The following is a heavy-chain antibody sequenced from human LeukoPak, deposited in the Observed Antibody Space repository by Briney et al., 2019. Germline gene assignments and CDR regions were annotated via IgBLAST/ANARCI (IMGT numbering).Heavy chain of an antibody. V-gene: IGHV4-39*01. D-gene: IGHD3-10*01. Sequence: PSETLSLTCTVSGGSISSSSYYWGWIRQPPGKGLEWIGSIYYSGSTYYNPSLKSRVTISVDTSKNQFSLKLSSVTAADTAVYYCARTYGSGSYSFDYWGQGTLVTVSS. CDR3: ARTYGSGSYSFDY. J-gene: IGHJ4*02. CDR2: IYYSGST. CDR1: GGSISSSSYY.